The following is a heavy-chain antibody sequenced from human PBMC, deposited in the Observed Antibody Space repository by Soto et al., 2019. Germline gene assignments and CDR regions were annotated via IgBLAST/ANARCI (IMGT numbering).Heavy chain of an antibody. V-gene: IGHV3-9*01. Sequence: GGSLRLSCAVSGFTFDDNAMHWVRQAPEKGLEWVSGINWKSDIGYADSVKGRFTISRDNAENSLYLQMNSLRAEDTAVYYCARGRYRTLIDYWGQGTLVTVSS. CDR1: GFTFDDNA. CDR2: INWKSDI. CDR3: ARGRYRTLIDY. D-gene: IGHD5-18*01. J-gene: IGHJ4*02.